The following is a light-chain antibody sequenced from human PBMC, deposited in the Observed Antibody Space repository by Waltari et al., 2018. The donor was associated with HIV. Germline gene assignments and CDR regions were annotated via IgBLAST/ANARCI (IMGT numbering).Light chain of an antibody. V-gene: IGKV1-27*01. CDR1: QGISNY. CDR2: YAS. J-gene: IGKJ4*01. Sequence: DIQMTQSPSSLSASIGDRVTITCRASQGISNYFALDQQRPGTAPKLLIYYASSLQSAVPSRFGGSISGTDFTLTISSLQPEDVATYYCQQYHSAPLPFGGGTTVEIK. CDR3: QQYHSAPLP.